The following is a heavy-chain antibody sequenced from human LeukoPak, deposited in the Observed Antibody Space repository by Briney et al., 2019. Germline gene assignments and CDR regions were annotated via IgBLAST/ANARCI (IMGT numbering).Heavy chain of an antibody. Sequence: PGRSLRLSCAASGFTFSSYGMHWVRQAPGKGLEWVAVISYDGSNKYYADSVKGRFTISRDNAKNTLYLQMNSLRAEDTAVYYCARGKGSFDYWGQGTLVTVSS. V-gene: IGHV3-30*03. CDR1: GFTFSSYG. CDR3: ARGKGSFDY. CDR2: ISYDGSNK. J-gene: IGHJ4*02.